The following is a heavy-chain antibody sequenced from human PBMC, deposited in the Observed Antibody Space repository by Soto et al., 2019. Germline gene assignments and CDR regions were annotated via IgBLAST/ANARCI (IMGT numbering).Heavy chain of an antibody. CDR3: ASGGGIVVVPAAGDAFDI. CDR2: IKQDGSEK. J-gene: IGHJ4*02. V-gene: IGHV3-7*03. D-gene: IGHD2-2*01. Sequence: GGSLRLSCAASGFTFSSYWMSWVRQAPGKGLEWVANIKQDGSEKYYVDSVKGRFTISRDNAKNSLYLQMNSLRAEDTAVYYCASGGGIVVVPAAGDAFDIWGQGTLVTVSS. CDR1: GFTFSSYW.